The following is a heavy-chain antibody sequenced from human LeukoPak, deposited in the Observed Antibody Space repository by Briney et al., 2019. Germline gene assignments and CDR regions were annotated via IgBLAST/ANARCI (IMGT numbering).Heavy chain of an antibody. D-gene: IGHD2-2*01. Sequence: KPSETLSLTCTVSGASISHYYWSWIRQPPGRGLEWIGCAFYTGSTNYNPSLKSRVTISIDTSKSQFSLRLTSVTAADTAIYYCASLSHCSTSSCFDYWGRGTLVTVSP. J-gene: IGHJ4*02. CDR3: ASLSHCSTSSCFDY. V-gene: IGHV4-59*01. CDR2: AFYTGST. CDR1: GASISHYY.